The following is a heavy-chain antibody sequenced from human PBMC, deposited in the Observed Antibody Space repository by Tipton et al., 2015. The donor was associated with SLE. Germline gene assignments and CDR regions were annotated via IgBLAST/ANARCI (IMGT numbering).Heavy chain of an antibody. V-gene: IGHV6-1*01. Sequence: GLVKPSQTLSLTRAISGDSVSSNSAAWNWIRQSPSRGLEWLGRTYYRSKWYNDYAVSVKSRITINPDTSKNQFSLQLNSVTPEDTAVYYCARDTPSIAVAGTNYYYYMDVWGKGTTVTVSS. CDR2: TYYRSKWYN. CDR1: GDSVSSNSAA. J-gene: IGHJ6*03. CDR3: ARDTPSIAVAGTNYYYYMDV. D-gene: IGHD6-19*01.